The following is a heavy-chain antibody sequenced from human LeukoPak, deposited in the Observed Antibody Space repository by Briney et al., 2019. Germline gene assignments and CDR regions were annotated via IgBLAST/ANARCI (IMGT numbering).Heavy chain of an antibody. V-gene: IGHV3-7*03. CDR2: IKQDGSEK. J-gene: IGHJ3*02. Sequence: GGSLRLSCAASGFTFSSYWMSWARQAPGKGLEWVANIKQDGSEKYYVDSVKGRFTISRDNAKNSLYLQMNSLRAEDTAVYYCARGGPARPRMVYATKVTIAFDIWGQGTMVTVSS. D-gene: IGHD2-8*01. CDR3: ARGGPARPRMVYATKVTIAFDI. CDR1: GFTFSSYW.